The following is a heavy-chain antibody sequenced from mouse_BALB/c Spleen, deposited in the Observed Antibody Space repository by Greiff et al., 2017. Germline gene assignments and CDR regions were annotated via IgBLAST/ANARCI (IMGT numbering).Heavy chain of an antibody. CDR3: TRSRYGNYLDY. V-gene: IGHV1S22*01. D-gene: IGHD2-10*02. J-gene: IGHJ2*01. CDR2: IYPGSGST. CDR1: GYTFTSYW. Sequence: LQQPGSELVRPGASVKLSCKASGYTFTSYWMHWVKQRPGQGLEWIGNIYPGSGSTNYDEKFKSKATLTVDTSSSTAYMQLSSLTSEDSAVYYCTRSRYGNYLDYWGQGTTLTVSS.